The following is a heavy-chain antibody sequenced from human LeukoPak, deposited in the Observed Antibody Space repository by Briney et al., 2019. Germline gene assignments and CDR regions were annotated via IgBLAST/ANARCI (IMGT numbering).Heavy chain of an antibody. V-gene: IGHV1-2*06. D-gene: IGHD3-16*01. CDR1: GYTFTAYY. J-gene: IGHJ4*02. Sequence: AASVKVSCKASGYTFTAYYMHWVRQAPGQGLEWMGRINPNTGGTNYAQKFQGRVTMTGDTSISTAYMELSRLTSDDTAVYYCARIGGAHNFDYWGQGTLVTVSS. CDR2: INPNTGGT. CDR3: ARIGGAHNFDY.